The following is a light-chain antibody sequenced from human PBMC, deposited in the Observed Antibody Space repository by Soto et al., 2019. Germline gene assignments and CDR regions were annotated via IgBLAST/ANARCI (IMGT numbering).Light chain of an antibody. V-gene: IGKV3-20*01. J-gene: IGKJ5*01. CDR3: QQYGSAPLIT. CDR2: GAS. CDR1: QSVSSSY. Sequence: EIVLTQSPGTLSLSPGERATLSCRASQSVSSSYLAWYQQKPGQAPRILIYGASSRATGIPDRFSGSGSGTDFTITISRLEPEDFAVYYCQQYGSAPLITFGQGTRPEIK.